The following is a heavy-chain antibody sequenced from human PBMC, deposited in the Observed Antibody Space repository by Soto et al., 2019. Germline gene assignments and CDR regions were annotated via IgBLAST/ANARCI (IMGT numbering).Heavy chain of an antibody. CDR3: AKGAEGYYYGSGSYYSY. CDR1: GFTFSSYA. D-gene: IGHD3-10*01. CDR2: ISGSGGST. J-gene: IGHJ4*02. Sequence: VQLLESGGGLVQPGGSLRLSCAASGFTFSSYAMSWVRQAPGKGLEWVSAISGSGGSTYYADSVKGRFTISRDNSKNTLHLQMNSLRAEDTAVYYCAKGAEGYYYGSGSYYSYWGQGTLVTVSS. V-gene: IGHV3-23*01.